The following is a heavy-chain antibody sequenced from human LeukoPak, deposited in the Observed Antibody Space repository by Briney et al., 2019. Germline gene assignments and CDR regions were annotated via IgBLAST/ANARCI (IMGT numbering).Heavy chain of an antibody. CDR1: GFTFDDYG. CDR3: ARTKTFDWLLYFDY. CDR2: INWNGGST. J-gene: IGHJ4*02. D-gene: IGHD3-9*01. Sequence: GSLRLSCAASGFTFDDYGMSWVRQAPGKGLEWVSGINWNGGSTGYADSVKGRFTISRDNAKNSLYLQMNSLRAEDTALYYCARTKTFDWLLYFDYWGQGTLVTVSS. V-gene: IGHV3-20*04.